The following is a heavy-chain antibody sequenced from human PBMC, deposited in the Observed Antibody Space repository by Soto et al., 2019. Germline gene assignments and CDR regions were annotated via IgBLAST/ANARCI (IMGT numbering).Heavy chain of an antibody. CDR2: ISSSSSYT. J-gene: IGHJ6*02. Sequence: GGSLRLSCAASGFTFSDYYMSWIRQAPGKGLEWVSYISSSSSYTNYADSVKGRFTISRDNAKNSLYLQMNSLRAEDTAVYYCARSYDFWSGPNYYYYYYGMDVWGQGTTVTVSS. CDR1: GFTFSDYY. D-gene: IGHD3-3*01. V-gene: IGHV3-11*06. CDR3: ARSYDFWSGPNYYYYYYGMDV.